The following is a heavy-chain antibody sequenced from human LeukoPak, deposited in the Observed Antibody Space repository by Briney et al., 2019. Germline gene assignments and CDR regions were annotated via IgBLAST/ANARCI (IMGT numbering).Heavy chain of an antibody. CDR1: GFTFDDYA. CDR2: ISGDSRYI. J-gene: IGHJ4*02. D-gene: IGHD2-2*01. V-gene: IGHV3-21*01. CDR3: ARAPTVLVGYCSSSSCQADY. Sequence: GGSLRLSCAASGFTFDDYAMNWVRQAPGKGLEWVSAISGDSRYIYYADSVRGRFTISRDNAENSLYLQMHSLRVEDTAVYYCARAPTVLVGYCSSSSCQADYWGQGTLVTVSS.